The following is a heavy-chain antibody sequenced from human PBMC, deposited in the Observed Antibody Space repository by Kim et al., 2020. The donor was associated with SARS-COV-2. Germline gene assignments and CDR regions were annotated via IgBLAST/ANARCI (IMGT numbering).Heavy chain of an antibody. V-gene: IGHV4-59*08. CDR2: IYYTGST. Sequence: SETLSLTCTVSGGSISSYYWSWIRQSPGTGLEWIGYIYYTGSTNYNPSLKSRVTISVDTSWTQFSLMLTSVTAADTAVYYCARGGDYRGGGSCSHWFDL. CDR3: ARGGDYRGGGSCSHWFDL. CDR1: GGSISSYY. D-gene: IGHD2-15*01. J-gene: IGHJ5*02.